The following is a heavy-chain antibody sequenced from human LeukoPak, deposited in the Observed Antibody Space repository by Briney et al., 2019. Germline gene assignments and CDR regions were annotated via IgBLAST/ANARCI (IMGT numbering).Heavy chain of an antibody. CDR1: GGSFSGYY. CDR3: ARVLRYSYGYGGERNYYFDY. J-gene: IGHJ4*02. Sequence: SETLSLTCAVYGGSFSGYYWSWIRQPPGKGLEWIGYIYYSGGTNYNPSLKSRVTISVDTSKNQFSLKLSSVTAADTAVYYCARVLRYSYGYGGERNYYFDYWGQGTLVTVSS. CDR2: IYYSGGT. V-gene: IGHV4-59*01. D-gene: IGHD5-18*01.